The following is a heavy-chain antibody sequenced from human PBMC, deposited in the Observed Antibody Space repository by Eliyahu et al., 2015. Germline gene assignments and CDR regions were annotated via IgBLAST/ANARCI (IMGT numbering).Heavy chain of an antibody. Sequence: QVQLQESGPGLVKPSETLSLTCTVPGGSISSYYWTWIRQPPGKGLEWIGFISDSGSTNYNPSLKSRVTMSLDTSKNQFSLNLSSVTAADTAVYYCARQTVGYSYGYDYWGQGTLVTVSS. CDR3: ARQTVGYSYGYDY. CDR2: ISDSGST. CDR1: GGSISSYY. V-gene: IGHV4-59*08. D-gene: IGHD5-18*01. J-gene: IGHJ4*02.